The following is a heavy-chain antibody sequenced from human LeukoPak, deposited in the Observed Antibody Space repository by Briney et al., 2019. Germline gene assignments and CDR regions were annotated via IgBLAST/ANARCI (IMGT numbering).Heavy chain of an antibody. D-gene: IGHD2-2*01. CDR1: GYTFTGHY. CDR3: ARVSAYGCSSTTCLVLDI. J-gene: IGHJ3*02. Sequence: ASVKVSCKASGYTFTGHYIHWVRQAPGQGLEWMGWINPNSGGTNYAQKFQGRVTMTRDTSISTAYMELSRLRSDDTAVYYCARVSAYGCSSTTCLVLDIWGQGTMVTVSS. V-gene: IGHV1-2*02. CDR2: INPNSGGT.